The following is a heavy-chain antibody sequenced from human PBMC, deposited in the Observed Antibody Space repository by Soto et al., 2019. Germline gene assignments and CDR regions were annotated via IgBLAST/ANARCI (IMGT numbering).Heavy chain of an antibody. CDR2: IIPIFGTA. D-gene: IGHD3-22*01. V-gene: IGHV1-69*01. CDR1: GGTFSSYA. J-gene: IGHJ6*02. CDR3: AXXXXXXXXXXXSGXSFXSTRSLYYYGMDV. Sequence: VKVSCKASGGTFSSYAISWVRQAPGQGLEWMGGIIPIFGTANYAQKFQGRVTITADESTSTAYMELSSLRSEDTAVYYCAXXXXXXXXXXXSGXSFXSTRSLYYYGMDVWGQGTTVTVSS.